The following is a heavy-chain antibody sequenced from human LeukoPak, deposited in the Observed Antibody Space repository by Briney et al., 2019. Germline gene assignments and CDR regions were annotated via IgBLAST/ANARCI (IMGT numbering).Heavy chain of an antibody. V-gene: IGHV4-4*02. J-gene: IGHJ3*02. D-gene: IGHD3-10*01. CDR2: IYHSGST. CDR3: ASLGFGTRRTFDI. Sequence: PSETLSLTCAVSGGSISSSNWWSWVRPPPGKGLEWIGEIYHSGSTNYNPSLKSRVTISVDKPKNQFSLKLSSVTAADTAVYYCASLGFGTRRTFDIWGQGTMVTVSS. CDR1: GGSISSSNW.